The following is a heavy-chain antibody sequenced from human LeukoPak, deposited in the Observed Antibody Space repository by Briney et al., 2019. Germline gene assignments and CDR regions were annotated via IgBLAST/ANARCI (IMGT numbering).Heavy chain of an antibody. CDR3: ARQFRGGYYDSSGPFYGMDV. V-gene: IGHV3-48*04. D-gene: IGHD3-22*01. CDR2: ISSSSSTI. CDR1: GFTFSSYS. Sequence: GGSLRLSCAASGFTFSSYSMNWVRQAPGKGLEWVSYISSSSSTIYYADSVKGRFTIPRDNAKNSLYLQMNSLRAEDTAVYYCARQFRGGYYDSSGPFYGMDVWGQGTTVTVSS. J-gene: IGHJ6*02.